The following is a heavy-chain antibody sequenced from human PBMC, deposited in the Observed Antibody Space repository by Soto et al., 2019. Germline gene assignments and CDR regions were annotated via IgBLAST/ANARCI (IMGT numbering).Heavy chain of an antibody. Sequence: SETLSLTCAVYGGSFSGHSWTWIRQSPGKGLEWIVDINHSGRVNYSPSLRSRVTISLDTSKNQFSLTLSAVTAADTAMYYCSTRAYDTHAHYRFHXWGQGTLVTVSX. J-gene: IGHJ5*02. D-gene: IGHD3-22*01. CDR3: STRAYDTHAHYRFHX. V-gene: IGHV4-34*01. CDR2: INHSGRV. CDR1: GGSFSGHS.